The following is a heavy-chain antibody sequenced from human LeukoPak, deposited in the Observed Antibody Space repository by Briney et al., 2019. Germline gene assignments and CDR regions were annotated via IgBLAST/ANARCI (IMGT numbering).Heavy chain of an antibody. V-gene: IGHV4-34*01. J-gene: IGHJ4*02. CDR1: GGSFSGYY. CDR3: ARGGPVPYRPFPFDY. Sequence: PSETLSLTCAVYGGSFSGYYWSWIRQPPGKGLEWIGEINHSGSTNHNPSLKSRVTISVDTSKNQFSLKLSSVTAADTAVYYCARGGPVPYRPFPFDYWGQGTLVTVSS. D-gene: IGHD1-26*01. CDR2: INHSGST.